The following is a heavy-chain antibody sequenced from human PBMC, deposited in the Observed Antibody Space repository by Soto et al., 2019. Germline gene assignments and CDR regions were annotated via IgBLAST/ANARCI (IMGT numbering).Heavy chain of an antibody. J-gene: IGHJ4*02. Sequence: GASVKGSWEGCGNSFARYGMDWGGQAPGEKDEWMGWINAGNGNTKYPQKFQGRVTITRDTSASTAYMELSSLRSEDTAVYYCSRAIRDMMTAADFDYWGQGTLVTVSS. CDR1: GNSFARYG. CDR2: INAGNGNT. D-gene: IGHD3-16*01. CDR3: SRAIRDMMTAADFDY. V-gene: IGHV1-3*01.